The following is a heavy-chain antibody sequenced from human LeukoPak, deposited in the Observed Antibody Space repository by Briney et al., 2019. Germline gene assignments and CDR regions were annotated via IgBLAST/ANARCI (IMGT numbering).Heavy chain of an antibody. CDR3: ARDPNGDYVGAFEFQR. Sequence: GGSLRLSCAASGFTLSDYGMHWVRQAPGKGLEWVAFIRYDGSDKQYTDSVKGRFTISRDNYKNTVYLQMNSLRVEDTAVYYCARDPNGDYVGAFEFQRWGQGTLVIVSS. CDR1: GFTLSDYG. J-gene: IGHJ1*01. D-gene: IGHD4-17*01. CDR2: IRYDGSDK. V-gene: IGHV3-30*02.